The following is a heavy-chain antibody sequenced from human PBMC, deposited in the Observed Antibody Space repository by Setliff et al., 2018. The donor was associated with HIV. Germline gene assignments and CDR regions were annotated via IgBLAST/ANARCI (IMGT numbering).Heavy chain of an antibody. CDR3: ATSIAVPVYAFDM. CDR2: IKSKSDGGTT. V-gene: IGHV3-15*01. Sequence: PGGSLRLSCAASGFTFTNAWMSWVRQAPGKGLEWVGRIKSKSDGGTTDSAAPVKGRITISRDDSKNTVYLQMNSLKTEDTAVYYCATSIAVPVYAFDMWGHGTRVTVS. J-gene: IGHJ3*02. D-gene: IGHD6-19*01. CDR1: GFTFTNAW.